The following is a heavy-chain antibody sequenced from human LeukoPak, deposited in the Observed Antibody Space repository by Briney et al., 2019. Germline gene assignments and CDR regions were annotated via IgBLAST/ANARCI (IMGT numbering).Heavy chain of an antibody. D-gene: IGHD6-19*01. Sequence: SETLSLTCTVSGGSVSSNYWSWIRQPPGKGLEWIGYIYYNGDTNYNPSLNSRVTMSIDTSKNQFSLTLSSVTAADTDVYYCARGSGWYADYWGHGALVTVSS. CDR1: GGSVSSNY. V-gene: IGHV4-59*02. CDR3: ARGSGWYADY. J-gene: IGHJ4*01. CDR2: IYYNGDT.